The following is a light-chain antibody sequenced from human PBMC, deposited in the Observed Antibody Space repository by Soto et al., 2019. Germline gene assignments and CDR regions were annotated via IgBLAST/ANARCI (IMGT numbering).Light chain of an antibody. CDR3: YSYTSSNTYV. Sequence: QSALTQPASVSGSPGQSITISCTGASSDVGGYNYVSWYQHHPGKVPQPMIYDVSNRPSGVSNRFSGSKSGNTASLTISGLQAEDEADYYCYSYTSSNTYVFGTGTKVTVL. CDR2: DVS. CDR1: SSDVGGYNY. J-gene: IGLJ1*01. V-gene: IGLV2-14*03.